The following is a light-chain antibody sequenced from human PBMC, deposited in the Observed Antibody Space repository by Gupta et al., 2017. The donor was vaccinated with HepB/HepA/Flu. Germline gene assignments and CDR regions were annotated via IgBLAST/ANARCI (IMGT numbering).Light chain of an antibody. CDR2: AAS. J-gene: IGKJ1*01. CDR1: QNISTS. Sequence: DIQMTQSPSSLSASVGDRVIITCRPSQNISTSLNWYQQKPGQPPRLLIYAASALQGGVPSRFSGSGSGTDFALTISSLQPEDFATYYCKQTYRTPWTFGQGTKVEIK. V-gene: IGKV1-39*01. CDR3: KQTYRTPWT.